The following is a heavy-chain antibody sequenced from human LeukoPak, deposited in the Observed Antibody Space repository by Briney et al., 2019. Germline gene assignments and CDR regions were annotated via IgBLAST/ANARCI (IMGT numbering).Heavy chain of an antibody. CDR1: GGSISSSAYY. CDR2: IHSSGST. Sequence: NTSETLSLTCTVSGGSISSSAYYWGWIRRPPGKGLEWIGSIHSSGSTYYNPSLKSRVTISVDTSKNQFSLKLTSMTAADTAVYYCARDSMVRGVITTRWFDPWGQGTLVTVSS. V-gene: IGHV4-39*07. CDR3: ARDSMVRGVITTRWFDP. J-gene: IGHJ5*02. D-gene: IGHD3-10*01.